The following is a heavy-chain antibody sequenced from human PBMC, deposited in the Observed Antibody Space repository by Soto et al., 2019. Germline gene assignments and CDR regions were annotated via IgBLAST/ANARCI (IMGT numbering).Heavy chain of an antibody. CDR3: ASNARYDPPDY. V-gene: IGHV3-23*01. Sequence: EVQLLASGGGLVQPGGSLRLSCAASGFTFSSYAMSWVRQAPGKGLALVSGISVSGGSTYYADSVKGRFTISRDNSKTTLYLQMISLRAEDTAVYYCASNARYDPPDYWGQGTLVTVSS. CDR2: ISVSGGST. CDR1: GFTFSSYA. D-gene: IGHD3-16*01. J-gene: IGHJ4*02.